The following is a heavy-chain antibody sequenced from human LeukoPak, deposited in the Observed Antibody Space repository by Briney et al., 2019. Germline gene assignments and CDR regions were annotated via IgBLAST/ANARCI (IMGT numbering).Heavy chain of an antibody. CDR1: GYTFTSYG. CDR3: ARETYDFWSGYYYYYGMDV. J-gene: IGHJ6*02. Sequence: GASVKVSCKASGYTFTSYGISWVRQAPGQGLEWMGWISAYNGNTNYAQKLQGRVTMTTDTSISTAYMELSRLRSDDTAVYYCARETYDFWSGYYYYYGMDVWGQGTTVTVSS. V-gene: IGHV1-18*01. D-gene: IGHD3-3*01. CDR2: ISAYNGNT.